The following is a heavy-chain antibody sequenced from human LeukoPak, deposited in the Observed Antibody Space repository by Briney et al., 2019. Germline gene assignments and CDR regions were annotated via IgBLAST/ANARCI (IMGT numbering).Heavy chain of an antibody. CDR2: IKEDGSEK. V-gene: IGHV3-7*01. Sequence: GGPLRLSCAASGFTFSSFWMPWVRQTPGKGLEWVANIKEDGSEKYYVDSVKGRFTISRDNAKNSLYLQMNSLRAEDTALYYCATDVGADWGQGTLVTVCS. J-gene: IGHJ4*02. CDR1: GFTFSSFW. CDR3: ATDVGAD.